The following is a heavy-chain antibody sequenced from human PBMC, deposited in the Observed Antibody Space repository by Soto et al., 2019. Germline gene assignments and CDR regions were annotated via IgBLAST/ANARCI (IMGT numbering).Heavy chain of an antibody. D-gene: IGHD3-10*01. Sequence: TGGSLRLACAASGFTVSSKYISWVRQAPGKGLEWVSVIYSGGSTYYADSVKGRFTISRDNSKNTLYLQMNSLRAEDTAVYYCARHTNGSGSYYYYYYYYYMDVWGKGTTVTVSS. CDR3: ARHTNGSGSYYYYYYYYYMDV. J-gene: IGHJ6*03. CDR2: IYSGGST. V-gene: IGHV3-66*04. CDR1: GFTVSSKY.